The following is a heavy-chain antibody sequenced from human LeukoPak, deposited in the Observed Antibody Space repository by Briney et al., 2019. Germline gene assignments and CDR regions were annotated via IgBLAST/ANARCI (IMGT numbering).Heavy chain of an antibody. CDR3: AKDWPVSGDHYSPFDY. Sequence: GGSLRLSCAASGFTFSSHAMSWVRQAPGMGLEWVAAISRSGTNTYYVDSVKGRFSISRDSSKNTLHLQMDSLRAEDTAVYYCAKDWPVSGDHYSPFDYWGQGTLVTVSS. CDR1: GFTFSSHA. CDR2: ISRSGTNT. V-gene: IGHV3-23*01. J-gene: IGHJ4*02. D-gene: IGHD4-11*01.